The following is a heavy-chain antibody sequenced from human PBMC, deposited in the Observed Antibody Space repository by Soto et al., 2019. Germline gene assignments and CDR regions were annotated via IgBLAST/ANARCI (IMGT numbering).Heavy chain of an antibody. CDR3: ARAPDSSGYPYYYGMDV. CDR2: IIPIFGTA. J-gene: IGHJ6*02. V-gene: IGHV1-69*13. CDR1: GGTFSSYA. D-gene: IGHD3-22*01. Sequence: ASVKVSCKASGGTFSSYAISWVRQAPGQGLEWMGGIIPIFGTANYAQKFQGRVTITADESTSTAYMEPSSLRSEDTAVYYCARAPDSSGYPYYYGMDVWGQGTTVTVSS.